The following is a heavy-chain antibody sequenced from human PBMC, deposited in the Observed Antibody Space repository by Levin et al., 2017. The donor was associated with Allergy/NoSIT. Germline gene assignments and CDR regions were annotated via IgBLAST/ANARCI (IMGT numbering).Heavy chain of an antibody. Sequence: NPSETLSLTCTVSGGSISSSNAFHWGWIRQPPGKGLEWIGNIHYTGTTYYNPSLQSRVTMSVDTAKNQFSLSLSSVTAADTAVYHCARLPTGWPNWFDPWGQGTPVTVSP. J-gene: IGHJ5*02. V-gene: IGHV4-39*01. CDR2: IHYTGTT. CDR1: GGSISSSNAFH. CDR3: ARLPTGWPNWFDP.